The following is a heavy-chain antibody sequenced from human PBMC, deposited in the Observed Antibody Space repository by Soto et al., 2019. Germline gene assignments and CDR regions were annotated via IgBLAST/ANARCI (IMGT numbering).Heavy chain of an antibody. CDR3: ARVRTIFGSDGGYFDY. J-gene: IGHJ4*02. CDR2: IYYSGST. CDR1: GGSISSGDYY. D-gene: IGHD3-3*01. Sequence: SETLSLTCTVSGGSISSGDYYWSWIRQPPGKGLEWIGYIYYSGSTYYNPSLKSRVTISVDTSKNQFSLKLSSVTAADTAVYYCARVRTIFGSDGGYFDYWGQGTLVTVSS. V-gene: IGHV4-30-4*01.